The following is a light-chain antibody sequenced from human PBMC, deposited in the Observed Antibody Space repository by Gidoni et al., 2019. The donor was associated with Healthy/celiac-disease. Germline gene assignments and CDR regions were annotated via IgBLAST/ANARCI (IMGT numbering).Light chain of an antibody. V-gene: IGKV4-1*01. CDR3: QQYYSTPRT. Sequence: DFVLTQSPDSLAVSLGERATINCKSSQRVLYSSNNKNYLAWYQQKPGQPPKLLIYWASTRESGVPERFSGRGSGTDFTLTISSLQAEDVAVYYCQQYYSTPRTFGQGTKVEIK. CDR2: WAS. CDR1: QRVLYSSNNKNY. J-gene: IGKJ1*01.